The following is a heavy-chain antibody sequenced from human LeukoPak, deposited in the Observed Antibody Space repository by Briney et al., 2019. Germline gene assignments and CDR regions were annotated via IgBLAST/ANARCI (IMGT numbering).Heavy chain of an antibody. Sequence: GGSLRLSCAASGFNSDDYGMSWVRQAPGKGLEGVSGMNWNGGSTGYADSVKGRFTISRDNAKNSLYLQMNSLRAEDTALYYCARDQAGYFDYWGQGTLVTVSS. CDR2: MNWNGGST. D-gene: IGHD6-19*01. CDR1: GFNSDDYG. J-gene: IGHJ4*02. CDR3: ARDQAGYFDY. V-gene: IGHV3-20*04.